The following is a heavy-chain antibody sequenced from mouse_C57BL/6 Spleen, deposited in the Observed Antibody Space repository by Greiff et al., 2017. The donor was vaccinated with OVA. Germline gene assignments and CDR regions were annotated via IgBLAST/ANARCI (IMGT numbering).Heavy chain of an antibody. J-gene: IGHJ1*01. V-gene: IGHV1-52*01. CDR1: GYPFTSYW. Sequence: QVQLQQPGAELVRSGSSVKLSCKASGYPFTSYWMLWVKQRPIQGLEWIGNIDPSDSETHYNQKFKDKATLTVDKSSSTAYMQLSSLTSEDSAVYYCANYYYHSNYGYFAIWRSGDTVTVS. D-gene: IGHD1-1*01. CDR3: ANYYYHSNYGYFAI. CDR2: IDPSDSET.